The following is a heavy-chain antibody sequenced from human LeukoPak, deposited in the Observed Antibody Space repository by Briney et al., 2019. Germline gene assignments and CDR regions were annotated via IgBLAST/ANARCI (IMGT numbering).Heavy chain of an antibody. V-gene: IGHV3-30-3*01. Sequence: GGSLRLSCAASGFTFSSYAMHWVRQAPGKGLEWVAVISYDGSNKYYADSVKGRFTISRDNSKNTLYLQMNSLRAEDTAVYYCARDGSLGIDAFDIWGPGTMVTVSS. CDR1: GFTFSSYA. CDR3: ARDGSLGIDAFDI. D-gene: IGHD2-2*03. J-gene: IGHJ3*02. CDR2: ISYDGSNK.